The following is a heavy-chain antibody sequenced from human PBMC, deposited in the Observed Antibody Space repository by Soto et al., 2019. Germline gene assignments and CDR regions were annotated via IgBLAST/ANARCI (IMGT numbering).Heavy chain of an antibody. D-gene: IGHD3-16*01. V-gene: IGHV3-30*18. CDR2: ISDDGRNK. J-gene: IGHJ4*02. CDR3: ANHQSQRGGFDY. Sequence: QVQLVESGGGVVQPGRSLRLSCAASRFTFSNYDMHWVRQAPGKGLEWVAVISDDGRNKYYADSVKGRFTISRDNSKNPLYLQMNSLRAQDTAVYYCANHQSQRGGFDYWGQGTLVTVSS. CDR1: RFTFSNYD.